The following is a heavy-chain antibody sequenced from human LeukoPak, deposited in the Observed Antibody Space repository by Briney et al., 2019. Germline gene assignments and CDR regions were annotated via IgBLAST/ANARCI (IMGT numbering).Heavy chain of an antibody. CDR2: IKQDGSEK. J-gene: IGHJ6*03. CDR3: ASLGQFAGQTIFGVVIKYYYYMDV. CDR1: GFTFSSYW. Sequence: GGSLRLSCAASGFTFSSYWMSWVRQAPGKGLEWVANIKQDGSEKYYVDSVKGRFTISRDNAKNSLYLQMNSLRAEDTAVYYCASLGQFAGQTIFGVVIKYYYYMDVGGKGTTVTVSS. D-gene: IGHD3-3*01. V-gene: IGHV3-7*01.